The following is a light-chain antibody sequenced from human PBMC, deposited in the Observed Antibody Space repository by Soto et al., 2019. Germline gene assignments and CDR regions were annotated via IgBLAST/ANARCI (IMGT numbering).Light chain of an antibody. CDR3: GSWDNSLSVVV. CDR1: SSNIGSNF. J-gene: IGLJ3*02. V-gene: IGLV1-51*01. CDR2: DDS. Sequence: SVLTEPPSVSAAPGQKVSMSCSGGSSNIGSNFVAWYQQLPGKAPKLLIYDDSKRPYGIPGRFSASKSGTSATLGITDLQTGDEGDYFCGSWDNSLSVVVFGGGTKVTVL.